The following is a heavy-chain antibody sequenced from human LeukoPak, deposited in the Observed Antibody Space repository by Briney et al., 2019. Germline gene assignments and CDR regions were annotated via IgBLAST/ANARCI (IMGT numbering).Heavy chain of an antibody. Sequence: PGGSLRLSCAASGFTFSSYAMNWVRQAPGKGLEWVSTITGNGGSTSYADSVKGRFTISRDNAKNSLYLQMNSLRAEDTACFYCARGLNPWKGQVWDSGDFDYWGQGTLVTVSS. J-gene: IGHJ4*02. CDR1: GFTFSSYA. D-gene: IGHD5-18*01. CDR2: ITGNGGST. CDR3: ARGLNPWKGQVWDSGDFDY. V-gene: IGHV3-23*01.